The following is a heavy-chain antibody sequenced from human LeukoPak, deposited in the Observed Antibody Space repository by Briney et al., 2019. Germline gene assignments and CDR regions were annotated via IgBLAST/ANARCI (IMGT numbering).Heavy chain of an antibody. CDR1: GGSISSNSYY. D-gene: IGHD3-10*01. J-gene: IGHJ5*02. V-gene: IGHV4-39*01. CDR3: ARNRYYYGSGNYGVPNWFDP. CDR2: IYYSGST. Sequence: SETLSLTCTVPGGSISSNSYYWGWIRQSPGKGLEWIGTIYYSGSTYYSPSLKSRVTISVDTSKNQFSLKLSSVTAADTAMYYCARNRYYYGSGNYGVPNWFDPWGQGTLVTVSS.